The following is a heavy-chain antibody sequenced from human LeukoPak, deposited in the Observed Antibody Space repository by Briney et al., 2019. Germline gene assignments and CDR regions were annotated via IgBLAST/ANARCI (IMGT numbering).Heavy chain of an antibody. V-gene: IGHV4-34*01. Sequence: SETLSLTCAVYGGSFSGYYWSWIRQPPGKGLEWIGEINHSGSTNYNPSLKSRVTISVDTSKNQFSLKLSSVTAADTAVYYCARDPADYYDSSGTGNYWGQGTLVTVSS. CDR1: GGSFSGYY. J-gene: IGHJ4*02. CDR3: ARDPADYYDSSGTGNY. D-gene: IGHD3-22*01. CDR2: INHSGST.